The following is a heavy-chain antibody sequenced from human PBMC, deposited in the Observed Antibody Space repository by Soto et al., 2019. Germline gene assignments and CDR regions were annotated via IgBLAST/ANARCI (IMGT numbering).Heavy chain of an antibody. CDR1: GGSFSGYY. J-gene: IGHJ3*02. V-gene: IGHV4-34*01. CDR2: INHSGST. Sequence: SETLSLTCAVYGGSFSGYYWNWIRQPPGRGLEWIGEINHSGSTNYNPSLKSRVTISVDTSKNQFSLKLSSVTAADTAVYYCARGRSGSYSRAAFDIWGQGTMVTVSS. CDR3: ARGRSGSYSRAAFDI. D-gene: IGHD1-26*01.